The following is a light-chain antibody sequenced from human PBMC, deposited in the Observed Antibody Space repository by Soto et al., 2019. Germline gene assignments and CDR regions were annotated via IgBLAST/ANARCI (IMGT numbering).Light chain of an antibody. V-gene: IGLV1-40*01. CDR3: QSYDSSLSVV. J-gene: IGLJ2*01. CDR2: GNS. Sequence: QSVLTQPPSVSGAPGQRITITCTGSRSNIGAGYDVHWYQQLPGTAPKLLIYGNSNRPSGVPDRFSGSKSGTSASLAITGLQAEDEADYYCQSYDSSLSVVFGGWTKLTVL. CDR1: RSNIGAGYD.